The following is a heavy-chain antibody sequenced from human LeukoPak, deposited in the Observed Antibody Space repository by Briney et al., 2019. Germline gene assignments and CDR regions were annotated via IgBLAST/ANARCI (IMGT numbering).Heavy chain of an antibody. J-gene: IGHJ3*02. Sequence: GGSLRLSCAASGFTFSTYGMDWVRQAPGKGLEWVSTIGGSGGNIHYADSVKGRFTLSRDNSKNTLYLQMNSLRAEDTAVYYCAKSVRGVLGNAFDIWGQGTMVTVSS. CDR3: AKSVRGVLGNAFDI. D-gene: IGHD3-10*01. CDR1: GFTFSTYG. V-gene: IGHV3-23*01. CDR2: IGGSGGNI.